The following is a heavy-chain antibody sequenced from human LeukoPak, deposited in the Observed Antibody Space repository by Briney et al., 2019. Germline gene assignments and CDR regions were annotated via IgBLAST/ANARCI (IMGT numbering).Heavy chain of an antibody. Sequence: ASVKVSCKASGYTFTSYGISWVRRAPGQGLEWMGWISAYNGNTNYAQKLQGRVTMTTDTSTSTAYMELRSLRSDDTAVYYCARISGYGSGIYSQFDYWGQGTLVTVSS. CDR3: ARISGYGSGIYSQFDY. J-gene: IGHJ4*02. V-gene: IGHV1-18*01. CDR2: ISAYNGNT. D-gene: IGHD3-10*01. CDR1: GYTFTSYG.